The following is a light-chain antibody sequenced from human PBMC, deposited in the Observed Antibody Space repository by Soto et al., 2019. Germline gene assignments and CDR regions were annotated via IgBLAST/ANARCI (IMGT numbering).Light chain of an antibody. V-gene: IGKV2-28*01. Sequence: EIVMTQSPLSLPVTPGDPASISCRSSQSLLHSDGRNYLDWYLQKPGQSPQLLIYRGSTRASGVPVRFSGSGSGTDFTLEISRVEAEDVGIYYCMQALQTPITFGPGTKVDIK. J-gene: IGKJ3*01. CDR1: QSLLHSDGRNY. CDR3: MQALQTPIT. CDR2: RGS.